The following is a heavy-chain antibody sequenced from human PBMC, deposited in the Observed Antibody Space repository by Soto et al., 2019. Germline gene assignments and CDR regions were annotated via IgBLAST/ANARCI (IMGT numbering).Heavy chain of an antibody. V-gene: IGHV3-7*01. CDR1: GFTFSTCW. CDR2: VKQDGSEK. J-gene: IGHJ6*02. CDR3: VRDWSTFWGMDV. Sequence: GGSLRLSCAASGFTFSTCWMNWVRQAPGKGLEGVANVKQDGSEKYYVDSVKGRFAISRDNAKDSLFLQMNNLRAEDTAVYYCVRDWSTFWGMDVWGQGTTVTVSS.